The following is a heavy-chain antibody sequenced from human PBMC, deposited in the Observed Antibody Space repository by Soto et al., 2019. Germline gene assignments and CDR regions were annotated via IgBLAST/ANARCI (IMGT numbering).Heavy chain of an antibody. Sequence: QVQVVQSRAEVKKPGASVKVSSKTSGYTFTEYDINWVRQAPGQGLEYMGWVSPENRNAGYAPQFRGRVSMTADTSINTVYLELTTLTYEDTAVYYCEVTTGYWGQGTMVTVSS. J-gene: IGHJ4*02. D-gene: IGHD4-17*01. V-gene: IGHV1-8*01. CDR1: GYTFTEYD. CDR2: VSPENRNA. CDR3: EVTTGY.